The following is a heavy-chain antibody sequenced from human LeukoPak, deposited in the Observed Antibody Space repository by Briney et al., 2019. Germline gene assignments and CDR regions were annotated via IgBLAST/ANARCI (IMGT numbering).Heavy chain of an antibody. CDR2: MNPNSSNT. CDR3: ARQGGIAAAPLDY. CDR1: GYTFTSYD. D-gene: IGHD6-13*01. Sequence: GATVKVSCKASGYTFTSYDINWVRQATGQGLEWMGWMNPNSSNTGYAQKFQGRVTITRNTSISTAYMELSSLRSEDTAVYYCARQGGIAAAPLDYWGQGTLVTVSS. J-gene: IGHJ4*02. V-gene: IGHV1-8*03.